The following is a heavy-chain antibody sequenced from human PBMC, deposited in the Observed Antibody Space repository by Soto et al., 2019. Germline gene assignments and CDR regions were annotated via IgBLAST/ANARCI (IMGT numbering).Heavy chain of an antibody. CDR1: GGTISSGDYY. Sequence: SETLSLTCTVSGGTISSGDYYWSWIRQHPGKGLVWIGTIYFSGTTYYNPSLKRRVTISVDTSKSQFSLKLSSVTAADTAVYYCARRDRSGFSYWLDTWGQGTLVTVSS. J-gene: IGHJ5*02. D-gene: IGHD3-22*01. CDR3: ARRDRSGFSYWLDT. V-gene: IGHV4-31*03. CDR2: IYFSGTT.